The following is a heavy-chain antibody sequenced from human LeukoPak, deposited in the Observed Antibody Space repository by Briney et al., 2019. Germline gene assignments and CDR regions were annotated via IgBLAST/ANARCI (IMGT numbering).Heavy chain of an antibody. D-gene: IGHD3-10*01. CDR1: GFTFSNYE. CDR2: ISSSGNTV. CDR3: ARDGGYYGSGSYYGY. J-gene: IGHJ4*02. Sequence: PGGSLRLSCAASGFTFSNYEMTWVRQAPGKGLEWVSYISSSGNTVYYAGSVKGRFTISRDNAKNSLYLQMNSLRAEDTALYFCARDGGYYGSGSYYGYWGQGTLVTVSS. V-gene: IGHV3-48*03.